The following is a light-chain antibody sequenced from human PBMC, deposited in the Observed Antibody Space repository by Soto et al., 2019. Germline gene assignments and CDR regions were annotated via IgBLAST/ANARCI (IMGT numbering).Light chain of an antibody. CDR3: SSYTSASTLLYL. V-gene: IGLV2-14*01. CDR1: SSDVGGYNY. Sequence: QSALTQSASVSGSPGQSITISCTGTSSDVGGYNYVSWYQQHPGIAPKLLIYGVTNRPSGVSTRFSGSKSSNTASLTISGLQAEDEADYHCSSYTSASTLLYLFGTGTKLTVL. J-gene: IGLJ1*01. CDR2: GVT.